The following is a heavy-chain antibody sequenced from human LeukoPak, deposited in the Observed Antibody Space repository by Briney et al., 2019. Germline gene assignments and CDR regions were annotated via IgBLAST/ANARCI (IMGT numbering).Heavy chain of an antibody. CDR3: AREGGVVVPFDY. D-gene: IGHD3-22*01. CDR2: ISSSGSTI. V-gene: IGHV3-48*03. CDR1: GFTVSSNY. J-gene: IGHJ4*02. Sequence: GGFLRLSCAASGFTVSSNYMNWVRQAPGKGLEWVSYISSSGSTIYYADSVKGRFTISRDNAKNSLYLQMNSLRAEDTAVYYCAREGGVVVPFDYWGQGTQITVSS.